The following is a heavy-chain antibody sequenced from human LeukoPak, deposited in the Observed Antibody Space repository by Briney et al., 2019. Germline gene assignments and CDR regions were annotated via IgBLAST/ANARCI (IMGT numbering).Heavy chain of an antibody. D-gene: IGHD3-10*01. J-gene: IGHJ6*03. CDR2: IYNGGST. CDR1: GGSISSSSYY. CDR3: ARHVITMVRGERGFYYYYYYMDV. Sequence: SETLSLTCTVSGGSISSSSYYWGWIRQPPGKGLEWIGTIYNGGSTYYNPSLKSRVTIPIDRSKNQFSLKLSSVTAADTAVYYCARHVITMVRGERGFYYYYYYMDVWGKGTMVTISS. V-gene: IGHV4-39*07.